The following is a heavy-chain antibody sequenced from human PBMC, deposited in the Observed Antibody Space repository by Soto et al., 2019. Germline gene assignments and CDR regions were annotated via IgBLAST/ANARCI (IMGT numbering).Heavy chain of an antibody. CDR3: ARQDWNYNWFDP. V-gene: IGHV1-18*01. CDR2: ISAHNGNT. CDR1: GYIFISYG. Sequence: QVQLVQSGAEVKKPGASVKVSCKASGYIFISYGISLVRQAPGQGLEWMGWISAHNGNTNYAQTLQDRVTITTDTSTSTANMEVRSLRSDDTAVYYCARQDWNYNWFDPWGQGTLVTVSS. D-gene: IGHD1-7*01. J-gene: IGHJ5*02.